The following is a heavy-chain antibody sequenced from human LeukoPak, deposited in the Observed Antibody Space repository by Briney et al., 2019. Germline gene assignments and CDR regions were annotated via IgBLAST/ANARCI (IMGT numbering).Heavy chain of an antibody. CDR3: AVGGVDYYFDY. J-gene: IGHJ4*02. V-gene: IGHV1-2*02. Sequence: ASVKVSCKTSGYTSTGYYIHWVRQAPGQGLEWMGWSNPNSGGTNYAQRFQGRVTMTRDTSLRTVYMELTRLTSDDTAVYYCAVGGVDYYFDYWGQGTRVTVSS. D-gene: IGHD3-10*01. CDR1: GYTSTGYY. CDR2: SNPNSGGT.